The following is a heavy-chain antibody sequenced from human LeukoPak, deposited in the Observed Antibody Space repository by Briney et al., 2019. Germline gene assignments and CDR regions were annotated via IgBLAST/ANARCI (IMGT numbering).Heavy chain of an antibody. D-gene: IGHD6-19*01. CDR2: IYYSGST. CDR3: ARDLNAGLAVAGSNAFDI. J-gene: IGHJ3*02. V-gene: IGHV4-59*01. CDR1: GGPISGYF. Sequence: SETLSLTCTVSGGPISGYFWSWIRQPPGKGLEWIGYIYYSGSTNYNPSLKSRVTISVDTSKNQFSLKLSSVTAADTAVYYCARDLNAGLAVAGSNAFDIWGQGTMVTVSS.